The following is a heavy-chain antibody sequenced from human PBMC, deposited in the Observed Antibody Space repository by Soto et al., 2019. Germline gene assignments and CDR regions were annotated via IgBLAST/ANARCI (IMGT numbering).Heavy chain of an antibody. CDR3: ARSGDNYNVLDY. CDR1: GFTFSDYY. Sequence: QVQLVESGGGLVKPGGSLRLSCVASGFTFSDYYMSWVRQAPGKGLEWLSYSSNSGTYTKYAGSVKGRFSISRDNAKNSLYQQINSLRGEDTAIYYCARSGDNYNVLDYWGQGTPVTVSS. D-gene: IGHD3-10*02. CDR2: SSNSGTYT. V-gene: IGHV3-11*06. J-gene: IGHJ4*02.